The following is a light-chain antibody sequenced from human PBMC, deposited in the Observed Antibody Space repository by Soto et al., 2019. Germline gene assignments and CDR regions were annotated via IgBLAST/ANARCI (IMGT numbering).Light chain of an antibody. CDR1: QSVSSSY. V-gene: IGKV3-20*01. CDR2: GAS. J-gene: IGKJ1*01. Sequence: EIVLTQSPGTLSLSPGEIATLSCRASQSVSSSYLAWYQQKPGQAPRLLIYGASSRATGIPDRFSGSGSGTDISLTISGLEPEDFAVYYRQYYGRLPLTFVQGTKVFIK. CDR3: QYYGRLPLT.